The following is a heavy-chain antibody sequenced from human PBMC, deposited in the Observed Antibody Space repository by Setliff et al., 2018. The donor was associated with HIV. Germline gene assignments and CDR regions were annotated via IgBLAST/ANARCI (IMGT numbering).Heavy chain of an antibody. J-gene: IGHJ4*02. CDR2: INNDETIT. V-gene: IGHV3-74*01. CDR1: GFTFNSYW. Sequence: GASVKVSCAASGFTFNSYWMHWVRQAPGKGLMWVSHINNDETITKYADSVKGRFTISRDNAKNTVYLQMNSLRPEDTAVYYCASGSGYCKNGNCYIGVHKNPDKHYFDYWGQRTLVTVSS. D-gene: IGHD2-8*01. CDR3: ASGSGYCKNGNCYIGVHKNPDKHYFDY.